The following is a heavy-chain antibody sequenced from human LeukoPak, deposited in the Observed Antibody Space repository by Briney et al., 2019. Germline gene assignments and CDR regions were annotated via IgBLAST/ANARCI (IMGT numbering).Heavy chain of an antibody. CDR3: AKVGLTVNTLYSYFDY. CDR1: GFTFSTYG. V-gene: IGHV3-23*01. CDR2: ISGRADLT. D-gene: IGHD4-17*01. Sequence: GGSLRLSCAASGFTFSTYGITWVRQAPGKGLEWVSAISGRADLTFYADSVKGRFTISRDNSKNTLYLQMNSLRAEDTAVYYCAKVGLTVNTLYSYFDYWGQGTMVTVSS. J-gene: IGHJ4*02.